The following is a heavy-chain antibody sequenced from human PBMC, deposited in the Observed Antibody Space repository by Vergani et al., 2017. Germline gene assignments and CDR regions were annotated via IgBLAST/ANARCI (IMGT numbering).Heavy chain of an antibody. J-gene: IGHJ4*02. Sequence: QVQLVQSGAEVKKPGASVKVSCKASGGTFSSYTINWVRQAPGQGLEWMGRIIPILGIANYAQKFQGRVTITADKSTSTAYMELSSLRSEDTAVYYCARRGYYYDSSGYNDYWGQGTLVTVSS. D-gene: IGHD3-22*01. CDR1: GGTFSSYT. CDR2: IIPILGIA. CDR3: ARRGYYYDSSGYNDY. V-gene: IGHV1-69*02.